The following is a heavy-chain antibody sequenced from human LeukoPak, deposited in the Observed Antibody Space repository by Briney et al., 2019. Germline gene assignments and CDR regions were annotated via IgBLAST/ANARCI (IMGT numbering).Heavy chain of an antibody. Sequence: ASVKVSCKASGYTFTGYYIHWVRQAPGQGLEWMGIINPSGGSTSYAQKFQGRVTMTRDMSTSTVYMELSSLRSGDTAVYYCARESNYYDSSDNNWFDPWGQGTLVTVSS. D-gene: IGHD3-22*01. J-gene: IGHJ5*02. CDR3: ARESNYYDSSDNNWFDP. V-gene: IGHV1-46*01. CDR1: GYTFTGYY. CDR2: INPSGGST.